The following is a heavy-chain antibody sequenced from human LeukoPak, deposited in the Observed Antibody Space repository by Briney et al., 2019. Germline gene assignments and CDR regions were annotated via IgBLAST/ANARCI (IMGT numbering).Heavy chain of an antibody. J-gene: IGHJ4*02. D-gene: IGHD1-26*01. V-gene: IGHV3-48*03. CDR3: ARGIRVGASDY. Sequence: GGSLRLSCAASGFTFSSYEMNWVRQAPGKGLEWVSYISSSGSTIYYADSVKGRFTISRDDAKNSLYLQMNSLRAEDTAVYYCARGIRVGASDYWGQGTLVTVSS. CDR1: GFTFSSYE. CDR2: ISSSGSTI.